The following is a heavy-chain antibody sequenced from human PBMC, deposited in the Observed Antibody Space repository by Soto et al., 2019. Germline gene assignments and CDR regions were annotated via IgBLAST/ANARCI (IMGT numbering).Heavy chain of an antibody. Sequence: SSETPSLPCTVSGGPISSYYWSWIRQPPGKGLEWIGYIYYSGSTNYNPSLKSRVTISVDTSKNQFSLKLSSVTAADTAVYYCARLDYWGQGTLVTVSS. J-gene: IGHJ4*02. CDR3: ARLDY. CDR2: IYYSGST. CDR1: GGPISSYY. V-gene: IGHV4-59*08.